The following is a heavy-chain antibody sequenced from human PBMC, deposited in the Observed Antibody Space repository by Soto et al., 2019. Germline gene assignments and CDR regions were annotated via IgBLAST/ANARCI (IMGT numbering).Heavy chain of an antibody. CDR3: ARGGRDLDY. CDR2: INHGGSEK. V-gene: IGHV3-7*04. D-gene: IGHD2-21*02. CDR1: GFDFSGFW. Sequence: VQVVESGGGLVQPGGSLRLSCEVSGFDFSGFWMNWVRQAPGKGLEWVANINHGGSEKNFVDSVKGRFTISRDNDKNSLYLQMNSLRAADTAVYYCARGGRDLDYWGQGTLVTVSS. J-gene: IGHJ4*02.